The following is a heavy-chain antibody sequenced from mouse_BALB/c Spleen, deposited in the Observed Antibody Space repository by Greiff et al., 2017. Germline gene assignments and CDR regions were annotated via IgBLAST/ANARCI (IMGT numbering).Heavy chain of an antibody. CDR2: INSNGGST. J-gene: IGHJ4*01. CDR1: GFTFSSYG. Sequence: EVQRVESGGGLVQPGGSLKLSCAASGFTFSSYGMSWVRQTPDKRLELVATINSNGGSTYYPDSVKGRFTISRDNAKNTLYLQMSSLKSEDTAMYYCARGGTGSYAMDYWGQGTSVTVSS. D-gene: IGHD4-1*01. V-gene: IGHV5-6-3*01. CDR3: ARGGTGSYAMDY.